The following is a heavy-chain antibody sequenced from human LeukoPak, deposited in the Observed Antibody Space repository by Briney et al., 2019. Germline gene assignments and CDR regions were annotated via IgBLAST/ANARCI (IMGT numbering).Heavy chain of an antibody. CDR3: AGDVCSSTSCYGWFDP. V-gene: IGHV1-2*02. CDR1: GYTFTGYY. Sequence: ASVKVSCKASGYTFTGYYMHWVRQAPGQGLEWMGWINPNSGGTNYAQKFQGRVTMTRDTSISTAYMELSRLRSDDTAVYYCAGDVCSSTSCYGWFDPWGQGTLVTVSS. J-gene: IGHJ5*02. CDR2: INPNSGGT. D-gene: IGHD2-2*01.